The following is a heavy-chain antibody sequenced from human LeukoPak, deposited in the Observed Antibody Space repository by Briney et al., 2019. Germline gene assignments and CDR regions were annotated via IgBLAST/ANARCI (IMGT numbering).Heavy chain of an antibody. V-gene: IGHV3-53*01. Sequence: GGSLRLSCAASGFIVSSNYMSWVRQAPGKGLEWVSVFYSGGSTYYAESVKGRFTISRDNSKNTLYLQMNSLRAEDTAVYYCARYYDSSGYTPGAFDIWGQGTMVTVSS. CDR1: GFIVSSNY. CDR3: ARYYDSSGYTPGAFDI. J-gene: IGHJ3*02. CDR2: FYSGGST. D-gene: IGHD3-22*01.